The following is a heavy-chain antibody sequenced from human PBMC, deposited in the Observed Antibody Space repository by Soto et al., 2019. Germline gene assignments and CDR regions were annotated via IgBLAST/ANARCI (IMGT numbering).Heavy chain of an antibody. J-gene: IGHJ4*02. CDR2: ISGSGGST. D-gene: IGHD3-16*02. CDR1: GFTFSSYA. Sequence: GGSLRLSCAASGFTFSSYAMSWVRQAPGKGLEWVSAISGSGGSTYYADSVKGRFTISRDNSKNTLYLQMNSLRAEDTAVYYCAKSVLRIMITLGGVIARFDYWGQGTLVTVSS. V-gene: IGHV3-23*01. CDR3: AKSVLRIMITLGGVIARFDY.